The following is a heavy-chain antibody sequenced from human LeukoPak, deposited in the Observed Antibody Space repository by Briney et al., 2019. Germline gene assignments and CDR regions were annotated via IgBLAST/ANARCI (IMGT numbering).Heavy chain of an antibody. V-gene: IGHV3-53*01. D-gene: IGHD3-10*01. CDR3: ARTPNYYYGSGNYYND. Sequence: GGSLRLSCAASGFTVTSNYMSWVRQAPGKGLECISVIYSAGTTNYADSVKGRFTISRDISKNTVYLQMNSLRAEDTAVYYCARTPNYYYGSGNYYNDWGQGTLVTVSS. J-gene: IGHJ4*02. CDR1: GFTVTSNY. CDR2: IYSAGTT.